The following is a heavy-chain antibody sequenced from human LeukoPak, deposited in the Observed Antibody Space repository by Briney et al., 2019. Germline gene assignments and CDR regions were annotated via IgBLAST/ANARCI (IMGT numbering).Heavy chain of an antibody. CDR1: GFTVSSNY. CDR3: ARGSGYDSILFDY. V-gene: IGHV3-53*01. Sequence: GGSLRLSCAASGFTVSSNYMSWVRQAPGKGLEWVSVIYSGGSTYYADSVKGRFTISRDNAKNSLYLQMNSLRAEDTAVYYCARGSGYDSILFDYWGQGTLVTVSS. J-gene: IGHJ4*02. D-gene: IGHD5-12*01. CDR2: IYSGGST.